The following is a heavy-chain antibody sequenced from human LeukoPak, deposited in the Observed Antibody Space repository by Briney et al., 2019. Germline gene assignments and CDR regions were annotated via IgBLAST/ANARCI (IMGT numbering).Heavy chain of an antibody. CDR1: GYTLTELS. CDR2: FDPEGGET. D-gene: IGHD3-10*01. V-gene: IGHV1-24*01. CDR3: ATDRPSGGYKIDAFDI. Sequence: GASVKVSCKVSGYTLTELSMHWVRQAPGRGLEWMGGFDPEGGETIYAQKFQGRVTMTEDTSTDTAYMELSSLRSEDTAVYYCATDRPSGGYKIDAFDIWGQGTMVTVSS. J-gene: IGHJ3*02.